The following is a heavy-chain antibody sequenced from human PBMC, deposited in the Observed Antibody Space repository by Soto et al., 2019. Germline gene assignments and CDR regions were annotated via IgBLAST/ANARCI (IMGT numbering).Heavy chain of an antibody. CDR1: GGSISSGGYS. J-gene: IGHJ4*02. CDR2: IYHSGST. V-gene: IGHV4-30-2*01. D-gene: IGHD4-17*01. CDR3: ARGQTTVTTLDY. Sequence: QLQLQESGSGLVKPSQTLSLTCAVSGGSISSGGYSWYWIRQPPGKGLEWIGYIYHSGSTYYNPSLMSRVTKAGGMSKNQFSLKLSSVTAADTAVYYCARGQTTVTTLDYWGQGTLVIVSS.